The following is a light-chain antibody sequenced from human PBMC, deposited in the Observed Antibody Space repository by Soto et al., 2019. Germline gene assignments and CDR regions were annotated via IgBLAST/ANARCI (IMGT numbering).Light chain of an antibody. CDR3: SSYAGSNNVV. CDR2: EVS. CDR1: SSDVGGYNY. Sequence: QSALTQPPSASGSPGQSVTISCTGTSSDVGGYNYVSWYQQHPGKAPKLMIYEVSKRPLGVPDRFSGSKSGNTASLTVSGLQAEDEADYYCSSYAGSNNVVFGRGTKLTVL. V-gene: IGLV2-8*01. J-gene: IGLJ2*01.